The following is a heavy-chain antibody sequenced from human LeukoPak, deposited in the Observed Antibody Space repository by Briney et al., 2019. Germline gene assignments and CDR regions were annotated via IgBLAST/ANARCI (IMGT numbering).Heavy chain of an antibody. CDR2: IYYSGST. D-gene: IGHD2-2*02. J-gene: IGHJ6*03. Sequence: SETLSLTCTVSGGSISSYYWSWIRQPPGKGLEWIGYIYYSGSTNYNPSLKSRVTISVDTSKNQFSLKLSSVTAADTAVYYCARHKDIVVVPAAIGHMDVWGKGTTVTVSS. CDR1: GGSISSYY. CDR3: ARHKDIVVVPAAIGHMDV. V-gene: IGHV4-59*08.